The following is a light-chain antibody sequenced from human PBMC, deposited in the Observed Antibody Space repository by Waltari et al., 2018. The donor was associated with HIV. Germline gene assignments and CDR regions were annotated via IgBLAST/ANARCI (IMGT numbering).Light chain of an antibody. J-gene: IGLJ1*01. CDR3: ISYTSSSTPYV. Sequence: QSALTQPASVSGSPGQSITISCTGTSSDVGGYNYVSWYQQHPGKVPKLIIYEVRNRPSGVSNRFPASKSGNTASLTISGLQAEDEADYYCISYTSSSTPYVFGTGTKVTVL. V-gene: IGLV2-14*01. CDR2: EVR. CDR1: SSDVGGYNY.